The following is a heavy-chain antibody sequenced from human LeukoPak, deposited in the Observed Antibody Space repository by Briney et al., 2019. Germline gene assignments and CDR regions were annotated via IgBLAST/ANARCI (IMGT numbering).Heavy chain of an antibody. D-gene: IGHD4-17*01. CDR3: ARDHGDYADY. CDR2: IYYSGST. CDR1: GGSIGSYY. V-gene: IGHV4-59*01. Sequence: PSETLSLTCTVSGGSIGSYYWSWIRQPPGKGLEWIGYIYYSGSTNYNPSLKSRVTISVDTSKNQFSLKLSSVTAADTAVYYCARDHGDYADYWGQGTLVTVSS. J-gene: IGHJ4*02.